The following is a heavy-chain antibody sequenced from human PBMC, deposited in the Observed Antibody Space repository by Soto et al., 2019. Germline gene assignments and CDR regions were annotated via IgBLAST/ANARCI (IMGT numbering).Heavy chain of an antibody. Sequence: EVQLVESGGGLVQPGGSLRLSCEASGFSFSSYSMNWVRQAPGKGLEWVSYIISSSSAIFYADSVKGRFTISRDNAKNSVYLQMNSLKAEDTAVYYCATAPCTSCYGFQYWGQGALVTVSS. CDR1: GFSFSSYS. J-gene: IGHJ1*01. D-gene: IGHD2-2*01. CDR3: ATAPCTSCYGFQY. CDR2: IISSSSAI. V-gene: IGHV3-48*01.